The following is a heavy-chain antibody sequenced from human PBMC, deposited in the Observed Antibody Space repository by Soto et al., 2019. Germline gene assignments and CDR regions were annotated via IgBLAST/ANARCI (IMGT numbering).Heavy chain of an antibody. CDR2: IWYDGSNK. D-gene: IGHD3-22*01. J-gene: IGHJ4*02. CDR3: ARDRLYDGSLYFDY. CDR1: GFPLSSFG. V-gene: IGHV3-33*01. Sequence: PGGSLRLSCAASGFPLSSFGMHWVRQAPGRGLEWVAVIWYDGSNKYYADSVKGRFTISRDNSKNTLYLQMNDLRAEDAAVYYCARDRLYDGSLYFDYWGQGTLVTVSS.